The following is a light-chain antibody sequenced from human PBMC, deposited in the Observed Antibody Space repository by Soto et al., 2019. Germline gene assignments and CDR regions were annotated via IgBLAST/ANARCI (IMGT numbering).Light chain of an antibody. CDR2: KVT. CDR1: NNDIGGYDY. V-gene: IGLV2-14*01. CDR3: SYYTSSTTLV. Sequence: QSALTQPASVSGSLGQSVTISCTGTNNDIGGYDYVSWYQQYPHKAPRLMIYKVTYRPSGVSDRFSGSKADNTASLTISGLQAEDEADYYCSYYTSSTTLVFGGGTKVTVL. J-gene: IGLJ2*01.